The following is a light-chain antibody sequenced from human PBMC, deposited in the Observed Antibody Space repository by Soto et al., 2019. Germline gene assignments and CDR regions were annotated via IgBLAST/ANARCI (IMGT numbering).Light chain of an antibody. CDR2: DAS. CDR3: QQYNSYF. CDR1: ENISRW. Sequence: DIQMTQSPSTLPAPVGDRVNITCRASENISRWLAWYQQKPGKAPKLLIYDASRLESEVPSRFRGRGSGTEFTLTISSLQPDDFATYYCQQYNSYFFGGGTNVEIK. V-gene: IGKV1-5*01. J-gene: IGKJ4*01.